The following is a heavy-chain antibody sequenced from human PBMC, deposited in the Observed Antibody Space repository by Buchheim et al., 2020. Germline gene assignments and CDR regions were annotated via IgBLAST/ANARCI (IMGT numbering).Heavy chain of an antibody. CDR2: INPDSGGT. V-gene: IGHV1-2*02. J-gene: IGHJ4*02. Sequence: QVQLVQSGAEVKKPGASVKVSCKASGFTLTGYYMHWVRQAPGQGLEWMGWINPDSGGTNYAQKFQGRVTMTRDTSINTAIMELSSLTSDDSTVYYCARTSSFDYWGQGTL. CDR3: ARTSSFDY. CDR1: GFTLTGYY.